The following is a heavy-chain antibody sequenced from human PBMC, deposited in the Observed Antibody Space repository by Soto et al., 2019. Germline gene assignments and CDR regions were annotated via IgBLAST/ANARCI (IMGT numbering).Heavy chain of an antibody. J-gene: IGHJ6*04. CDR1: VGSISSGGYY. CDR3: ARDSSPNYDFWSGYKYHYYGMDV. D-gene: IGHD3-3*01. Sequence: SETLSLTCTFSVGSISSGGYYCSWIRQHPGKGLEWIGYIYYSGSTYYNPSLKSRVTISVDTSKNQFSLKLSSVTAADTAVYYCARDSSPNYDFWSGYKYHYYGMDVWGRATTLAVSS. CDR2: IYYSGST. V-gene: IGHV4-31*03.